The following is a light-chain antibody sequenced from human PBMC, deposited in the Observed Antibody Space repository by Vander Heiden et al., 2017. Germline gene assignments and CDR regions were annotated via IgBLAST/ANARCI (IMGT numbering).Light chain of an antibody. CDR3: ATWDDSLNDWV. CDR1: RSYIGCKS. CDR2: RDE. J-gene: IGLJ3*02. Sequence: SVLIHPPSASGTPRQTVTISRSGSRSYIGCKSVDGYQQFPETAPKLLIYRDEQRPSGVPGRFSGSKSGSSASLAISGLQSEDEAEYYCATWDDSLNDWVFGGGTKLTVL. V-gene: IGLV1-44*01.